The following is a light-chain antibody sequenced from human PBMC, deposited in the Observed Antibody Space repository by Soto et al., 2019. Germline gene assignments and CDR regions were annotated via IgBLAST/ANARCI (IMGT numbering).Light chain of an antibody. Sequence: EIVMTQSPATLSVSPGERATLSCRASQSVSSNLAWYPQKPGRAPRLLIYGASTRATGIPARFSGSGSGTEFTLTISSLQSEDFAVYYCQRYNNWAFTFGPGTKVDIK. CDR1: QSVSSN. J-gene: IGKJ3*01. V-gene: IGKV3-15*01. CDR2: GAS. CDR3: QRYNNWAFT.